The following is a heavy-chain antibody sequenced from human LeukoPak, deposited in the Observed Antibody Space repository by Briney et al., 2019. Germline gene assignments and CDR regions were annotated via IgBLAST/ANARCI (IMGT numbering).Heavy chain of an antibody. V-gene: IGHV4-59*12. Sequence: SETLSLTCTVSGGSISSYYWSWIRQPPGKGLEWIGYIYYSGSTNYNPSLKSRVTISVDTSKNQFSLKLSSVTAADTAVYYCAGLRKKQWLANNYWGQGTLVTVSS. J-gene: IGHJ4*02. D-gene: IGHD6-19*01. CDR3: AGLRKKQWLANNY. CDR1: GGSISSYY. CDR2: IYYSGST.